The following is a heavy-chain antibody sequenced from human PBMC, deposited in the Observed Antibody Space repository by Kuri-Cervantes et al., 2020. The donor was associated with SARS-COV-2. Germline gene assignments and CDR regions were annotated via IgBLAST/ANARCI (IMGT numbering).Heavy chain of an antibody. V-gene: IGHV4-39*07. CDR3: AREFTAMAPKGDV. CDR2: INHSGST. D-gene: IGHD5-18*01. J-gene: IGHJ6*02. CDR1: GGSISSSSYY. Sequence: SETLSLTCTVSGGSISSSSYYWGWIRQPPGKGLEWIGEINHSGSTNYNPSLKSRVTISVDTSKNQFSLKLSSVTAADTAVYYCAREFTAMAPKGDVWGQGTTVTVSS.